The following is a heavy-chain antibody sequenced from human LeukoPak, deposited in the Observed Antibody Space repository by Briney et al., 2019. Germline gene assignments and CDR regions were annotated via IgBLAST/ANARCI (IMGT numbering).Heavy chain of an antibody. CDR2: IYYSGST. D-gene: IGHD6-13*01. V-gene: IGHV4-31*03. CDR1: GGSISSGGYY. J-gene: IGHJ4*02. Sequence: PSETLSLTCTVSGGSISSGGYYWSWIRQHPGKGLEWIGYIYYSGSTNYNPSLKSRVTISVDTSKNQFSLKLSSVTAADTAVYYCASRAAAGRFWFDYWGQGTLVTVSS. CDR3: ASRAAAGRFWFDY.